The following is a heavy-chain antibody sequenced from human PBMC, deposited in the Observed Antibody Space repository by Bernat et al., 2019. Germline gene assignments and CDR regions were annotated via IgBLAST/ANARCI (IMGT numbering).Heavy chain of an antibody. J-gene: IGHJ4*02. Sequence: EVQLVESGGGLVKPGRSLRLSCTASGFTFGDYAMSWFRQAPGKGLEWVGFIRSKAYGGTTEYAAAGKGRFTNSRDDSKSIAYLQMNSLKTEDTAVYYCTRYPRYYYDSSGYSPPFDYWGQGTLVTVSS. CDR2: IRSKAYGGTT. V-gene: IGHV3-49*05. CDR3: TRYPRYYYDSSGYSPPFDY. CDR1: GFTFGDYA. D-gene: IGHD3-22*01.